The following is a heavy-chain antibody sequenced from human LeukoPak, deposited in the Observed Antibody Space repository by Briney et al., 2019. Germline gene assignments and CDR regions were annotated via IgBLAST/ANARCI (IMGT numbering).Heavy chain of an antibody. J-gene: IGHJ6*02. CDR2: IYYSGST. Sequence: SETLSLTCTVSGGSISSYYWSWIRQPPGKGLEWIGYIYYSGSTNYNPSLKSRVTISVDTSKNQFSLKLSSVTAADTAVYYCARFLDYDILTGYYYYGMDVWGQGTTVTVSS. CDR1: GGSISSYY. V-gene: IGHV4-59*08. D-gene: IGHD3-9*01. CDR3: ARFLDYDILTGYYYYGMDV.